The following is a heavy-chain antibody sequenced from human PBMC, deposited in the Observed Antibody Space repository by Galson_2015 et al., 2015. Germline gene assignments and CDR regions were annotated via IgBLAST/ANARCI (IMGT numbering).Heavy chain of an antibody. D-gene: IGHD1-26*01. CDR3: ARLVKSGAQNFDY. Sequence: LSLTCTVSGGSISSVSYYWAWIRQPPGKGLEWIGSIYYSGSTYYNPSLKSRVTISVDTSKNQFSLKLSSVTAADTAVYYCARLVKSGAQNFDYWGQGTLVTVSS. CDR1: GGSISSVSYY. CDR2: IYYSGST. V-gene: IGHV4-39*01. J-gene: IGHJ4*02.